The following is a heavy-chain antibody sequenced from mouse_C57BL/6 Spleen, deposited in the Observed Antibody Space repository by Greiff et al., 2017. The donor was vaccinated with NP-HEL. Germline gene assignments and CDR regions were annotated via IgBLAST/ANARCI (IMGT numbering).Heavy chain of an antibody. D-gene: IGHD1-1*01. Sequence: VQLQQSGAELARPGASVKLSCKASGYTFTSYGISWVKQRTRQGLEWIGEIYPRSGNTYYNEKFKGKATLTADKSSSTAYMELRSLTSEDSAVYFCARLDYGSSPYYYAMDYWGQGTSVTVSS. CDR3: ARLDYGSSPYYYAMDY. CDR1: GYTFTSYG. J-gene: IGHJ4*01. V-gene: IGHV1-81*01. CDR2: IYPRSGNT.